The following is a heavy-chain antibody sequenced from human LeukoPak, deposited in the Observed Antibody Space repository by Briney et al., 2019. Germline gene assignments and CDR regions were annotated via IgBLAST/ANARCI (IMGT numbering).Heavy chain of an antibody. CDR3: ARAKTTVTTTPSFDY. D-gene: IGHD4-17*01. V-gene: IGHV4-59*01. CDR1: GGSISSYC. J-gene: IGHJ4*02. Sequence: PSETLSLTCTVSGGSISSYCWSWIRQPPGKGLEWIGYIYYSGSTNYNPSLKSRVTISVDTSKTQFSLKLSSVTAADTAVYYCARAKTTVTTTPSFDYWGQGTLVTVSS. CDR2: IYYSGST.